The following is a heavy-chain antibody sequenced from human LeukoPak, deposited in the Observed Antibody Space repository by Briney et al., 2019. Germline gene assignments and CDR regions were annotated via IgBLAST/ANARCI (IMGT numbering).Heavy chain of an antibody. CDR3: ARERVGYSYGFDY. Sequence: SQTLSLTCTVSGGSISSGGYYWSWIRQHPGKGLEWIGYIYYSGSTYYNPSLKSRVTISVDTSKNQFSLKLSSVTAADTAVYYCARERVGYSYGFDYWGQGTLVTVSS. J-gene: IGHJ4*02. CDR1: GGSISSGGYY. CDR2: IYYSGST. V-gene: IGHV4-31*03. D-gene: IGHD5-18*01.